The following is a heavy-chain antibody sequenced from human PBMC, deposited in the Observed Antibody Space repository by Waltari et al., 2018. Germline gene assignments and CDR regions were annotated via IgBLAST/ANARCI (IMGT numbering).Heavy chain of an antibody. D-gene: IGHD3-9*01. J-gene: IGHJ2*01. CDR3: ARAEGGAYFNWIFDL. CDR1: GGALSPYY. V-gene: IGHV4-4*07. CDR2: ISSSGST. Sequence: QVQLRESGPGLVKPSETLSLSCTVSGGALSPYYWNWSRQPAGKGLEWIGRISSSGSTKYNPPLKSRVNMSIDTSTNQVFLQLTSVTAADTAIYFCARAEGGAYFNWIFDLWGRGTLVTVSS.